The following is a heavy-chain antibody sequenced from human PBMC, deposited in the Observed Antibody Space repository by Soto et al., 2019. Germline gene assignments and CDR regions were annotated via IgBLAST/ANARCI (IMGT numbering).Heavy chain of an antibody. J-gene: IGHJ4*02. CDR1: GASISTGGYY. CDR2: IYDSGST. CDR3: ASDSGTYSFDY. D-gene: IGHD1-26*01. V-gene: IGHV4-31*03. Sequence: SETLSLTCTVSGASISTGGYYWNWIRQHPGKGLEWIGYIYDSGSTYYNPSLKSRLTISLDSSKNQFSLKVTSVTAADTAVYFCASDSGTYSFDYWGQGSLVTVSS.